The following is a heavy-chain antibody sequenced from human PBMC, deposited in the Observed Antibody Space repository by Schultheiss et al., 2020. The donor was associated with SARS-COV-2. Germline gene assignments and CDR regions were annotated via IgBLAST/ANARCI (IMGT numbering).Heavy chain of an antibody. D-gene: IGHD6-13*01. CDR3: ARVRMGIAAAGIDYYYMDV. CDR1: GFTFSSYG. J-gene: IGHJ6*03. Sequence: GGSLRLSCAASGFTFSSYGMHWVRQAPGKGLEWVAVIWYDGSNKYYADSVKGRFTISRDNAKNSLYLQMNSLRAEDTAVYYCARVRMGIAAAGIDYYYMDVWGKGTTVTVSS. CDR2: IWYDGSNK. V-gene: IGHV3-33*01.